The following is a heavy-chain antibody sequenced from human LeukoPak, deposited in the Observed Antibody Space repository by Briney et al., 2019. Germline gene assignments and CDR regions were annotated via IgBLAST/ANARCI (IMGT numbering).Heavy chain of an antibody. CDR3: ARGPRNDP. J-gene: IGHJ5*02. D-gene: IGHD1-14*01. V-gene: IGHV1-8*01. CDR1: GYAFTTWE. CDR2: EHPNSRNT. Sequence: ASVTVSFKCSGYAFTTWEINWVRQAAGQGLEWMGWEHPNSRNTAYAQKFQGRVTMTRDTSISTAYMELRGLKSDDTAVYFCARGPRNDPWGQGTLVTVSS.